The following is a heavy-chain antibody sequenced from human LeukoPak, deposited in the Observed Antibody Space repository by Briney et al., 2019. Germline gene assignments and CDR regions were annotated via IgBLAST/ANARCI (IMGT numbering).Heavy chain of an antibody. J-gene: IGHJ6*03. CDR3: AREGNYDFWSGHYYYYMHV. V-gene: IGHV3-30*01. Sequence: GRSLRLSCAASGFTFSSYAMHWVRQAPGKGLEWVAVISYDGSNKYYADSVKGRFTISRDNSKNTLYLQMNSLRAEDTAVYYCAREGNYDFWSGHYYYYMHVWGKGTTVTVSS. CDR2: ISYDGSNK. CDR1: GFTFSSYA. D-gene: IGHD3-3*01.